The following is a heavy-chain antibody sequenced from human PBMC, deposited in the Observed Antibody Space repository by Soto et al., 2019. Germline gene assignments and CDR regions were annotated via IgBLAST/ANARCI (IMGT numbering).Heavy chain of an antibody. V-gene: IGHV4-39*01. CDR2: IYYSGST. CDR3: ARSYYDILTGYPNWFDP. Sequence: SETLSLTCTVSGGSISSSSYYWGWIRQPPGKGLEWIGSIYYSGSTYDNPSPKSRVTISVDTSKNQFSLKLSSVTAADTAVYYCARSYYDILTGYPNWFDPWGQGTLVTVSS. CDR1: GGSISSSSYY. J-gene: IGHJ5*02. D-gene: IGHD3-9*01.